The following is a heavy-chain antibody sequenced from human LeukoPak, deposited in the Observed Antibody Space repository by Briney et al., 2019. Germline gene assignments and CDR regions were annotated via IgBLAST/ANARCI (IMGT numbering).Heavy chain of an antibody. CDR2: INLSSGDT. CDR1: GYTFTGYY. J-gene: IGHJ4*02. Sequence: ASVKVSCKASGYTFTGYYMHGVRQAPGQGLELMGWINLSSGDTNYAQKFQGRVTMTRDTSISTAYMELSRLKSDDTAVYYCARADSGTYLVDYWGQGSLVTVSS. D-gene: IGHD1-14*01. CDR3: ARADSGTYLVDY. V-gene: IGHV1-2*02.